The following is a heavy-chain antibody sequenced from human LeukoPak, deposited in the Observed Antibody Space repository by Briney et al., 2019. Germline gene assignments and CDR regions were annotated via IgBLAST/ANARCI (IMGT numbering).Heavy chain of an antibody. CDR1: GFTFSSYS. D-gene: IGHD3-16*02. CDR2: ISSSSSYI. J-gene: IGHJ6*03. V-gene: IGHV3-21*01. CDR3: ARDVITFGGVIGDMDV. Sequence: PGGSLRFSCAASGFTFSSYSMNWVRQAPGKGLEWVSSISSSSSYIYYADSVKGRFTISRDNAKNSLYLQMNSLRAEDTAVYYCARDVITFGGVIGDMDVWGKGTTVTVSS.